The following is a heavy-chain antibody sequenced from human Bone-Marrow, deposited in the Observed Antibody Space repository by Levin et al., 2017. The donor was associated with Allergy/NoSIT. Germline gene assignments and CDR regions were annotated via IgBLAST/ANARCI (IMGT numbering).Heavy chain of an antibody. D-gene: IGHD5-12*01. CDR2: ISGSGGST. CDR1: GFTFSSYA. Sequence: GGSLRLSCAASGFTFSSYAMSWVRQAPGKGLEWVSAISGSGGSTYYADSVKGRFTISRDNSKNTLYLQMNSLRAEDTAVYYCAKVVDIVAPPGHYFDYWGQGTLVTVSS. J-gene: IGHJ4*02. CDR3: AKVVDIVAPPGHYFDY. V-gene: IGHV3-23*01.